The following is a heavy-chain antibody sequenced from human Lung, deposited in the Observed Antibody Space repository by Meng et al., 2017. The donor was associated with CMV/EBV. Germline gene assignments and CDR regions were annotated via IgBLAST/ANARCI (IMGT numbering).Heavy chain of an antibody. CDR2: ISPDRSNK. J-gene: IGHJ4*02. CDR3: SKGRDSRWELWPSDY. V-gene: IGHV3-30*18. Sequence: SRFTFSDYAMPWVRQAPGRGREWGALISPDRSNKNYVDSVKGRFTISRDNSKNTLYLQMSGLRIEDTAVYFCSKGRDSRWELWPSDYWGQGTLVTVSS. CDR1: RFTFSDYA. D-gene: IGHD4-23*01.